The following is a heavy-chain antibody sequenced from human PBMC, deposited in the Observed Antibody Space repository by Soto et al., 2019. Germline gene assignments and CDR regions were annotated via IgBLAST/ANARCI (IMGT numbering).Heavy chain of an antibody. CDR2: INAGNGNT. D-gene: IGHD5-12*01. V-gene: IGHV1-3*01. J-gene: IGHJ6*02. CDR3: AGGGVARKYYYYGMDV. Sequence: GASVKVSCKASGYTFTSYAMHWVRQAPGQRLEWMGWINAGNGNTKYSQKFQGRVTITRDTSASTAYMELSSLRSEDTAVYYCAGGGVARKYYYYGMDVWGQGTTVTVSS. CDR1: GYTFTSYA.